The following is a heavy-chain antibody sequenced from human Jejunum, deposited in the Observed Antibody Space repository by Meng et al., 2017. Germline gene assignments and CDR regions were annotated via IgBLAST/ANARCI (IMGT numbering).Heavy chain of an antibody. D-gene: IGHD6-6*01. J-gene: IGHJ4*02. V-gene: IGHV7-4-1*02. CDR3: AREKWQHGSSFDV. Sequence: QGQLVQSGFELKKPGAQVKVSCMASGYPFISYPITWVRHAPGQGPEWMGWIKPSTGKPTYAQGFTGRFAFSLDISVNTAYLEISSLKGDDTAMYYCAREKWQHGSSFDVWGQGTLVTVSS. CDR2: IKPSTGKP. CDR1: GYPFISYP.